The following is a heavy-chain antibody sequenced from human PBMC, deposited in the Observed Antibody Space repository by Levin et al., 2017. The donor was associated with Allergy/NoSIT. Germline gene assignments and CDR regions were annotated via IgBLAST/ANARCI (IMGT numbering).Heavy chain of an antibody. V-gene: IGHV3-72*01. CDR1: GFTFSDHY. Sequence: PGESLKISCAASGFTFSDHYMDWVRQAPGKGLEWVGRTRNKANSYTTEYAASVKGRFTISRDDSKNSLYLQMNSLKTEDTAVYYCARVGGYSSSWYSRGKYWYFDLWGRGTLVTVSS. CDR2: TRNKANSYTT. J-gene: IGHJ2*01. D-gene: IGHD6-13*01. CDR3: ARVGGYSSSWYSRGKYWYFDL.